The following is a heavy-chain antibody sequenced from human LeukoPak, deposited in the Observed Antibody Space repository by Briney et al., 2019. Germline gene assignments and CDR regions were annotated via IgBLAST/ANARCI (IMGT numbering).Heavy chain of an antibody. CDR2: ITSGGTT. Sequence: GGTLRLSCAASGLTFINYGMSWVRQAPGKGLEWVSAITSGGTTYYADSVKGRFTISRDNSKNTLYLQMNSLRAEDTAVYYCAKIGRRYDFWTGYYEEEVDYMDVWGKGTTVTVSS. CDR1: GLTFINYG. D-gene: IGHD3-3*01. V-gene: IGHV3-23*01. CDR3: AKIGRRYDFWTGYYEEEVDYMDV. J-gene: IGHJ6*03.